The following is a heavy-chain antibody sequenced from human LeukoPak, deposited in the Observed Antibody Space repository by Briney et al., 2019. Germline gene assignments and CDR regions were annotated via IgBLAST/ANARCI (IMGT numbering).Heavy chain of an antibody. Sequence: PGGSLRLSCAASGFTVSSNYMSWVRQAPGKGLEWVSVIYSGGSTYYADSVKGRFTISRDNSKNTLYLQMNSLRAEDTAVYYCARGLMGLYSSSSPFDYWGQGTLVTVSS. CDR1: GFTVSSNY. V-gene: IGHV3-53*01. J-gene: IGHJ4*02. CDR2: IYSGGST. D-gene: IGHD6-6*01. CDR3: ARGLMGLYSSSSPFDY.